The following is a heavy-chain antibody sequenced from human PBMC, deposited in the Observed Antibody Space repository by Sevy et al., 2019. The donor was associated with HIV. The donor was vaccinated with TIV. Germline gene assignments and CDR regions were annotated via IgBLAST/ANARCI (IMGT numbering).Heavy chain of an antibody. CDR3: VKKGGGEGGDQ. J-gene: IGHJ4*02. CDR1: GFSFSSYG. V-gene: IGHV3-30*02. CDR2: IQYTGSNK. D-gene: IGHD3-16*01. Sequence: GGSLRLSCAASGFSFSSYGMHWVRQAPGKGLEWMSYIQYTGSNKDYGDSVKGRFTISRDNSKNTLYLQMNSLRVEDTSVFYCVKKGGGEGGDQWAQGTLVTVSS.